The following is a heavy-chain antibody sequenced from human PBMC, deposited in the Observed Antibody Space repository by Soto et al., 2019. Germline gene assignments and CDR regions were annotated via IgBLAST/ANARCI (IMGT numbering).Heavy chain of an antibody. CDR2: INPNSGGT. Sequence: SVKVSCKASGYTFTVYYMHCVLQSPLQWLEWMGWINPNSGGTNYAQKFQGWVTMTRDTSISTAYMELSRLRSDDTAVYYCARDREVVAADYYYGMDVWGQGTTVTVS. D-gene: IGHD2-15*01. V-gene: IGHV1-2*04. CDR3: ARDREVVAADYYYGMDV. J-gene: IGHJ6*02. CDR1: GYTFTVYY.